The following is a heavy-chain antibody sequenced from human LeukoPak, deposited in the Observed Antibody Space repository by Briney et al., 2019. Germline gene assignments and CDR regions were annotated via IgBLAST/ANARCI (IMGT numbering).Heavy chain of an antibody. D-gene: IGHD3-10*01. CDR3: ARLLWFGELSP. CDR1: GGSISSGDYY. J-gene: IGHJ5*02. Sequence: SETLALTCTVSGGSISSGDYYWSWIRQPPGKGLEWIGYIYYSGSTYYNPSLKSRVTISVDTSKNQFSLKLSSVTAADTAVYYCARLLWFGELSPWGQGTLVTVSS. CDR2: IYYSGST. V-gene: IGHV4-30-4*01.